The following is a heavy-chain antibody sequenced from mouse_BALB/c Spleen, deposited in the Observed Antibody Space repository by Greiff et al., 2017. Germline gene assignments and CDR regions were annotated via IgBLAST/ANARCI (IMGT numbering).Heavy chain of an antibody. Sequence: EVQVVESGGGLVQPGGSRKLSCAASGFTFSSFGMHWVRQAPEKGLEWVAYISSGSSTIYYADTVKGRFTISRDNPKNTLFLQMTSLRSEDTAMYYCARSNPGAMDYWGQGTSVTVSS. CDR2: ISSGSSTI. V-gene: IGHV5-17*02. J-gene: IGHJ4*01. D-gene: IGHD4-1*01. CDR3: ARSNPGAMDY. CDR1: GFTFSSFG.